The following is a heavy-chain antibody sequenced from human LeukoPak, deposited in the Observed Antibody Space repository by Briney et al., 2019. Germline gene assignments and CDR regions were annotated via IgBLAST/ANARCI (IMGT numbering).Heavy chain of an antibody. D-gene: IGHD1-26*01. Sequence: PSETLSLTCTVSGGSISSHYWNWLRQPAGKGLEYIGRIHTSGITNYNPSLKSRVTMSGDTSKNQFYLNLRSVTAADTAVYYCARDLGSNYVYFDYWGQGSLVTVSS. CDR1: GGSISSHY. V-gene: IGHV4-4*07. CDR2: IHTSGIT. J-gene: IGHJ4*02. CDR3: ARDLGSNYVYFDY.